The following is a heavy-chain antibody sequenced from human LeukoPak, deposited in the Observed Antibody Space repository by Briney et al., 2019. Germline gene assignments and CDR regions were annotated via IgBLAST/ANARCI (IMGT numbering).Heavy chain of an antibody. CDR2: IIPIFGTA. CDR3: ARDYCSSTSCLFDY. CDR1: GGTFSSYA. J-gene: IGHJ4*02. D-gene: IGHD2-2*01. V-gene: IGHV1-69*13. Sequence: ASVKVSCKASGGTFSSYAISWVRQAPGQGLEWRGGIIPIFGTANYAQKFQGRVTITADESTSTAYMELSSLRSEDTAVYYCARDYCSSTSCLFDYWGQGTLVTVSS.